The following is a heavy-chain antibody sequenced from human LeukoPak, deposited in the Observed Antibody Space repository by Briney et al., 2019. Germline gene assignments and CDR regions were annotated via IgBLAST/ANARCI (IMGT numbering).Heavy chain of an antibody. D-gene: IGHD1-1*01. J-gene: IGHJ4*02. Sequence: GGSLRLSCAASGFTFSSYAMHWVRQAPGKGLEWVAVISYDGSNKYYADSVKGRFTISRDNSKNTLYLQMNSLRAEDTAVYYCARDNLERLDYWSQGTLVTVSS. CDR2: ISYDGSNK. V-gene: IGHV3-30-3*01. CDR3: ARDNLERLDY. CDR1: GFTFSSYA.